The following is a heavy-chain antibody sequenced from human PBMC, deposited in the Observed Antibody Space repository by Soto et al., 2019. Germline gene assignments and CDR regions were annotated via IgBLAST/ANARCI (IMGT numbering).Heavy chain of an antibody. Sequence: PGGSRRRSWAASGFTFSSYWMSWGGQAPGKGLEWVANIKQDGSEKYYVDSVKGRFTISRDNAKNSLYLQMNSLRAEDTAVYYCARDYYDSSGHTFDIWGQGTMVTVSS. D-gene: IGHD3-22*01. CDR2: IKQDGSEK. J-gene: IGHJ3*02. CDR3: ARDYYDSSGHTFDI. V-gene: IGHV3-7*01. CDR1: GFTFSSYW.